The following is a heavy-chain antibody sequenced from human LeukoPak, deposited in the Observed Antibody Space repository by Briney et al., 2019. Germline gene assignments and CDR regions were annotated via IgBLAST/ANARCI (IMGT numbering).Heavy chain of an antibody. CDR1: GGSISSYY. J-gene: IGHJ4*02. CDR3: VRSFWGYYFDY. D-gene: IGHD3-16*01. CDR2: IYHSGST. V-gene: IGHV4-59*01. Sequence: SETLSLTCTVSGGSISSYYWNWIRQPPGKGLEWIGYIYHSGSTNFNPSLKSRVTISVDTSTNQFSLNLSSVTAADTAVYYCVRSFWGYYFDYWGQGILVTVSS.